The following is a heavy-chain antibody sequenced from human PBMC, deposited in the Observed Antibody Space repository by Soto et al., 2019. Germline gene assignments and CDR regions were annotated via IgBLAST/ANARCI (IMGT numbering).Heavy chain of an antibody. CDR3: ARDGIGGTVFRGYLDY. CDR2: IRFDGSNE. J-gene: IGHJ4*02. CDR1: GGIFHGYG. V-gene: IGHV3-33*01. Sequence: PGGSLRLSCAVPGGIFHGYGMHWVRQAPGKGLEWVAIIRFDGSNEEYADSVKGRFTISRDNSKNTLYLQMNTLGAEDTAVCYCARDGIGGTVFRGYLDYWGRGTVVTVSS. D-gene: IGHD1-7*01.